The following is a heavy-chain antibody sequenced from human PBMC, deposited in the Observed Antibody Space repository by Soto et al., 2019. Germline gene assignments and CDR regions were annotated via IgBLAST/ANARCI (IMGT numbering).Heavy chain of an antibody. Sequence: GGSLRLSCAASGFTVSSNYMNWVRQAPGKGLEWVSVIYSGGSTYYADSVKGRFTISRDNAKNSLYLQMNSLRAEDTAVYYCARDRYSYYDFWSGSLPYYYYGMDVWGQGTTVTVSS. CDR1: GFTVSSNY. J-gene: IGHJ6*02. CDR3: ARDRYSYYDFWSGSLPYYYYGMDV. D-gene: IGHD3-3*01. CDR2: IYSGGST. V-gene: IGHV3-53*01.